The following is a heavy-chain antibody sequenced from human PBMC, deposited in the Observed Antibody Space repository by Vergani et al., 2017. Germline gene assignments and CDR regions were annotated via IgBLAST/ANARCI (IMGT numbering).Heavy chain of an antibody. CDR2: IWYDGSNK. V-gene: IGHV3-33*01. J-gene: IGHJ6*02. D-gene: IGHD4-11*01. CDR1: GFTFSSYG. Sequence: QVQLVESGGGVVQPGRSLRLSCAASGFTFSSYGMHWVRQAPGKGLEWVAVIWYDGSNKYYADSVKGRFTISRDNSKNTLYLQMNSLRAEDTAVYYCARDPDDVQSLYYYYYGMDVWGQGTTVTVSS. CDR3: ARDPDDVQSLYYYYYGMDV.